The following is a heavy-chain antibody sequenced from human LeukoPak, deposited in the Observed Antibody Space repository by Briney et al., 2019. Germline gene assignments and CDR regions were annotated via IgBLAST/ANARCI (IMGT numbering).Heavy chain of an antibody. J-gene: IGHJ4*02. V-gene: IGHV3-30*04. CDR3: ARGSAAGTFDY. CDR2: ISYDGSNK. Sequence: PGRSLRLSCAASGFTLSSYAMHWVRQAPGKGLEWVAVISYDGSNKYYADSVKGRFTISRDNSKNTLYLQMNSLRAEDTAVYYCARGSAAGTFDYWGQGTLVTVSS. D-gene: IGHD6-13*01. CDR1: GFTLSSYA.